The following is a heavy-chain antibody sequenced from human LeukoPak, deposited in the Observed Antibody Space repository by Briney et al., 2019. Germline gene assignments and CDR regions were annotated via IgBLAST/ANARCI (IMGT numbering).Heavy chain of an antibody. CDR1: GGSISSSDYY. CDR2: IYYSGST. D-gene: IGHD6-19*01. CDR3: AGQERPVGWYGVGWFDP. J-gene: IGHJ5*02. V-gene: IGHV4-39*01. Sequence: SETLSLTCTVSGGSISSSDYYWGWIRQPPGKGLEWIGSIYYSGSTYYNPSLKSRVAIFVDTSKNQFSLRLSSVTAADTAVYYCAGQERPVGWYGVGWFDPWGQGTLVTVSS.